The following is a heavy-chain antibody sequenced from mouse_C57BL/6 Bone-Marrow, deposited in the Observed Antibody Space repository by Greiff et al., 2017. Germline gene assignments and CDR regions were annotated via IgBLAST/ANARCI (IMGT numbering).Heavy chain of an antibody. J-gene: IGHJ2*01. CDR3: TTCDDYDGVDY. CDR1: GFNIKDDY. CDR2: IDPENGDT. Sequence: VQLQQSGAELVRPGASVKLSCTASGFNIKDDYMHWVKQRPEQGLEWIGWIDPENGDTEYASKFQGKATITADTSSNTAYLQLSSLTSEDTAVYYCTTCDDYDGVDYWGQGTTLTVSS. D-gene: IGHD2-4*01. V-gene: IGHV14-4*01.